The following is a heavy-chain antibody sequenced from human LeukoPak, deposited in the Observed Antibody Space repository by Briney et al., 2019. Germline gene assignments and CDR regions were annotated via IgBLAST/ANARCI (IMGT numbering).Heavy chain of an antibody. CDR3: AGGRSSVLGY. CDR2: IYYSGST. V-gene: IGHV4-39*01. D-gene: IGHD6-19*01. CDR1: GVSISGISYY. J-gene: IGHJ4*02. Sequence: PSETLSLTCSVSGVSISGISYYWGWIRQPPGKGLEWIGSIYYSGSTYYNPSLKSRVTISVDTSKNQFSLKLSSVTAADTAVYYCAGGRSSVLGYWGQGTLVTVS.